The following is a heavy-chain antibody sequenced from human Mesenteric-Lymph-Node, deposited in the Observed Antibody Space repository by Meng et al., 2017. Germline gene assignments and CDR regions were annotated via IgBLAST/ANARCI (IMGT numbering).Heavy chain of an antibody. CDR3: TRGFASGRYRADS. V-gene: IGHV3-49*04. D-gene: IGHD1-26*01. Sequence: GGSLRLSCTASGFTFGDYAVSWVRQAPGKGLEWVSFIRSKAYGGTTEYAASVKGRFTISRDDSKSIAYLQMNSLKTEDTAVYYCTRGFASGRYRADSWGQGTLVTVSS. CDR1: GFTFGDYA. J-gene: IGHJ5*02. CDR2: IRSKAYGGTT.